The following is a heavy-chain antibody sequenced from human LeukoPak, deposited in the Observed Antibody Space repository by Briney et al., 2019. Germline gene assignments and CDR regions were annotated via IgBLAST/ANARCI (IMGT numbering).Heavy chain of an antibody. J-gene: IGHJ4*02. CDR2: INSDGSST. V-gene: IGHV3-74*01. CDR3: ARGCSSTSCYAFY. CDR1: GFTFSSYW. D-gene: IGHD2-2*01. Sequence: GGSLRLSCAASGFTFSSYWMHWVRQTPGKGLVWVSRINSDGSSTSYADSVKGRFTISRDNAKNTLYLQMNSLRAEDTAVYYCARGCSSTSCYAFYWGQGTLVTVSS.